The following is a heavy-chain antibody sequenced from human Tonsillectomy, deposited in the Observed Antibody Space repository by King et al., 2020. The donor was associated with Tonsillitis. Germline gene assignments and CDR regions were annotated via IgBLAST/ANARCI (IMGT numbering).Heavy chain of an antibody. Sequence: QTQLVQSGAEVKKPGASVKVSCKASGYTFSGYYMHWGRQAPGQGLEWMGWINPNSGGTNYSQKFQGRVTLTRDTSISTAYMELSRLRSDDTAVYYCARDYCTNGVCSWFDPWGQGTLVTVSS. V-gene: IGHV1-2*02. J-gene: IGHJ5*02. D-gene: IGHD2-8*01. CDR2: INPNSGGT. CDR3: ARDYCTNGVCSWFDP. CDR1: GYTFSGYY.